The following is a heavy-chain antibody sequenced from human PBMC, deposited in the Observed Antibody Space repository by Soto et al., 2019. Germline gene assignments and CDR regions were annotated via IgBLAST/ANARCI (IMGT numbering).Heavy chain of an antibody. V-gene: IGHV4-4*07. D-gene: IGHD2-15*01. J-gene: IGHJ4*02. CDR1: GGSISTYF. CDR2: IYTTGST. Sequence: SETLSLTCTVSGGSISTYFWSWIRQPAGGGLEWIGRIYTTGSTNYNPSLKSRVTMSLDTSRNQFSLKLSSVTAADTAVYYCARYCSGGSCYGFDYWGQGTLVTVSS. CDR3: ARYCSGGSCYGFDY.